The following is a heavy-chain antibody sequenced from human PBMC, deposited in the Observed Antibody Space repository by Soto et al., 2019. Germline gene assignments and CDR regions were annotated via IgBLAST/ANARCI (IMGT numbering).Heavy chain of an antibody. CDR2: IYYSGST. CDR1: ISSGGYY. CDR3: ARVRRQKDYGDYWAFDY. V-gene: IGHV4-31*02. J-gene: IGHJ4*02. D-gene: IGHD4-17*01. Sequence: ISSGGYYWSWIRQHPGKGLEWIGYIYYSGSTYYNPSLKSRVTISVDTSKNQFSLKLSSVTAADTAVYYCARVRRQKDYGDYWAFDYWGQGTLVTVSS.